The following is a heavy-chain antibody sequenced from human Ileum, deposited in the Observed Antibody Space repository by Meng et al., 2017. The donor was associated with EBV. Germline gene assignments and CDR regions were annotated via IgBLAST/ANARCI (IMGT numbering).Heavy chain of an antibody. CDR3: ARGGWSLDY. CDR1: GGSISSYY. V-gene: IGHV4-59*08. Sequence: QWQLREWGPGLVKPSETLSLTCTVSGGSISSYYWSWIRQPPGKGLEWIGYIYYSGSTNYNPSLKSRVTISVDTSKNQFSLNLSSVTAADTAVYYCARGGWSLDYWGQGTLVTVSS. J-gene: IGHJ4*02. D-gene: IGHD2-15*01. CDR2: IYYSGST.